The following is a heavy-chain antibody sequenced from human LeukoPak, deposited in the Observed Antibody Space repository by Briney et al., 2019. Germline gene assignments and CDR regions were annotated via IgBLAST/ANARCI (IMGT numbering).Heavy chain of an antibody. CDR3: VKSPHASSSYFDY. D-gene: IGHD6-13*01. CDR1: GFTFSSFA. V-gene: IGHV3-64D*09. Sequence: GGSLRLSCSASGFTFSSFAMHWVRQAPGRGLEYVSAINSNGDITDYADSVKGRFTISRDNSKNTLYLQMSSLRAEDTAIYYCVKSPHASSSYFDYWGQGTLVTVSS. CDR2: INSNGDIT. J-gene: IGHJ4*02.